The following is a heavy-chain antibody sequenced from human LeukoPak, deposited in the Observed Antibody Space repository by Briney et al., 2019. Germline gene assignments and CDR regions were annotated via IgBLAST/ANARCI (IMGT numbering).Heavy chain of an antibody. V-gene: IGHV4-39*01. Sequence: SETLSLTCTVSGGSISSSSYYWGWIRQPPGKGLEWIGSIYYSGSTYYNPSLKSRVTISVDTSKNQFSLKLSSVTAADTAVYYCARHPHALYCSSTSCGGWFDPWGQGTLVTVSS. CDR1: GGSISSSSYY. J-gene: IGHJ5*02. CDR2: IYYSGST. CDR3: ARHPHALYCSSTSCGGWFDP. D-gene: IGHD2-2*01.